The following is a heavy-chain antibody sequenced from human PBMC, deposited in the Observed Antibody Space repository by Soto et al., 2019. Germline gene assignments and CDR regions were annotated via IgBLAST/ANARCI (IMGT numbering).Heavy chain of an antibody. J-gene: IGHJ4*02. D-gene: IGHD4-17*01. V-gene: IGHV3-23*01. Sequence: EVQLLESGGGLVQPGGSLRLSCAASGFTFSSYAMSWVRQAPGKGLEWVSAISGSGGSTYYADSVKGRFTISRDNSKNTQYLQMNSLRAEDTDVYYCAKDRNYGEVEGFDYWGQGTLVTVSS. CDR3: AKDRNYGEVEGFDY. CDR2: ISGSGGST. CDR1: GFTFSSYA.